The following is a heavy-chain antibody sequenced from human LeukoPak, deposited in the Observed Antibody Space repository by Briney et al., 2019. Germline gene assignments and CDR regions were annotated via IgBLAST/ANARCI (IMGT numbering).Heavy chain of an antibody. CDR3: ARGVHCSSTSCYPHNWFDP. J-gene: IGHJ5*02. Sequence: SGTLSLTSAVSGGSISSSNWWSWVRQPPGKGLEWIGVIYHSGSTNYNPSLKSRVTISVDKSKNQFSLKLSSVTAADTAVYYCARGVHCSSTSCYPHNWFDPWGQGTLVTVSS. CDR1: GGSISSSNW. V-gene: IGHV4-4*02. CDR2: IYHSGST. D-gene: IGHD2-2*01.